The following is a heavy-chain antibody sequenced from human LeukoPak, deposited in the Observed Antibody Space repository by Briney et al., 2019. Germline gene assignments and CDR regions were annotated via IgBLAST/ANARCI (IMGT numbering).Heavy chain of an antibody. Sequence: ASVKVSCKASGYTFTSYGISWVRQAPGQGLEWMGWISAYNGNTNYAQKLQGRVTMTTDTSTSTAYMELRSLRSDDTAVYYCARGEIVVVPGDYYYYYYMDVWGKGTTVTVSS. CDR1: GYTFTSYG. CDR2: ISAYNGNT. J-gene: IGHJ6*03. V-gene: IGHV1-18*01. CDR3: ARGEIVVVPGDYYYYYYMDV. D-gene: IGHD2-2*01.